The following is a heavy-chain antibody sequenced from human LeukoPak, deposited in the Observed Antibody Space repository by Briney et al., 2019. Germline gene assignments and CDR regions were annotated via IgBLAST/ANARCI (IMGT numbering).Heavy chain of an antibody. CDR2: IYPGDSDT. CDR1: GYSFTSYW. CDR3: ASQPSDCSGGSCYSRWFDP. Sequence: GESLKISCKGSGYSFTSYWIGWVRQMPGKGLEWMGIIYPGDSDTRYSPSFQGQVTISADKSISTAYLQWSSLKASDTAMYYCASQPSDCSGGSCYSRWFDPWGQGTLVTVSS. J-gene: IGHJ5*02. D-gene: IGHD2-15*01. V-gene: IGHV5-51*01.